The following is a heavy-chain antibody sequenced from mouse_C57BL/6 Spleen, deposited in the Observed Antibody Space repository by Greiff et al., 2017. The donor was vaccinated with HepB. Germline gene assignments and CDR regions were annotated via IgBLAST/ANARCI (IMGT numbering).Heavy chain of an antibody. Sequence: VQLKESGGGLVKPGGSLKLSCAASGFTFSDYGMHWVRQAPEKGLEWVAYISSGSSTIYYADTVKGRFTISRDNAKNTLFLQMTSLRSEDTALYYCARPVVTTGAWFAYWGRGTLVTGSA. V-gene: IGHV5-17*01. CDR1: GFTFSDYG. D-gene: IGHD2-2*01. J-gene: IGHJ3*01. CDR3: ARPVVTTGAWFAY. CDR2: ISSGSSTI.